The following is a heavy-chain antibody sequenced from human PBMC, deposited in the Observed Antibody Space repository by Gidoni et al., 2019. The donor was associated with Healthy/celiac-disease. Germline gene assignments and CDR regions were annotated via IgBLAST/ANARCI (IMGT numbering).Heavy chain of an antibody. J-gene: IGHJ6*02. V-gene: IGHV4-34*01. CDR1: GGSFSGYY. CDR2: INHSGST. CDR3: ARGGCPYNWNCYYGMDV. D-gene: IGHD1-20*01. Sequence: QVQLQQWGAGLLKPSETLSLTCAVYGGSFSGYYWSWIRQPPGKGLEWIGEINHSGSTNYNPSLKSRVTISVDTSKNQFSLKLSSVTAADTAVYYCARGGCPYNWNCYYGMDVWGQGTTVTVSS.